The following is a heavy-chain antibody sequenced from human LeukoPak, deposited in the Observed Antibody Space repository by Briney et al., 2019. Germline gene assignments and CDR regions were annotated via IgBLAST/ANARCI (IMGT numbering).Heavy chain of an antibody. V-gene: IGHV3-30*18. Sequence: PGGSLRLSCAASGFTFSSYGMHWVRQAPGKGLEWVAVISYDGSNKYYADSVKGRFTISRDNSKNTLYLQMNSLRAEDTAVYYCAKDLGVAGDYYFGYWGQGTLVTVSS. CDR3: AKDLGVAGDYYFGY. CDR2: ISYDGSNK. CDR1: GFTFSSYG. D-gene: IGHD6-19*01. J-gene: IGHJ4*02.